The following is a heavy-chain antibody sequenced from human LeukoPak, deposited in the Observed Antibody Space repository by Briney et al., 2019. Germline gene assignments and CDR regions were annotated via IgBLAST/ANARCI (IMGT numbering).Heavy chain of an antibody. D-gene: IGHD6-13*01. CDR3: AREGKQQLVPEYYFDY. J-gene: IGHJ4*02. V-gene: IGHV1-69*13. Sequence: ASVKVSCKASGGTFIHYSISWVRQAPGQGLEWMGGIIPVFGTANYAQKFQGRVRITADESTSTAYMELSSLRSEDTAVYYCAREGKQQLVPEYYFDYWGQGTLVTVSS. CDR2: IIPVFGTA. CDR1: GGTFIHYS.